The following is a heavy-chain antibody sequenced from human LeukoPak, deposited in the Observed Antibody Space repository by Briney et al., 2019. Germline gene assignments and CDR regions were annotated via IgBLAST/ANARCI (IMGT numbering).Heavy chain of an antibody. J-gene: IGHJ4*02. V-gene: IGHV3-23*01. CDR1: GFTFIMHA. Sequence: GGSLRLSCTASGFTFIMHALSWVGQAPGKGLEWVSAISDSGGDTYLDSVKGRFTISRDNSRNTVYLKMNNLRPEDTALYYCARRRGGTWGNFDSWGQGTLVTVSS. D-gene: IGHD2-15*01. CDR3: ARRRGGTWGNFDS. CDR2: ISDSGGDT.